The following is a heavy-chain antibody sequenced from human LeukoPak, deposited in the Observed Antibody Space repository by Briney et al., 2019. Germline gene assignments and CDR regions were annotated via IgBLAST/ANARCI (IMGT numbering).Heavy chain of an antibody. V-gene: IGHV3-23*01. J-gene: IGHJ5*02. D-gene: IGHD3-3*01. CDR3: AKDRSSYDFWISNWFDP. Sequence: GGSLRLSCAASGFNFISYSMSWVRQAPGKGLEWVSVIRGSGVSTYYADSVKGRFTISRDNSKNTLYLQMNSLRAEDTAVYYCAKDRSSYDFWISNWFDPWGQGTLVTVSS. CDR2: IRGSGVST. CDR1: GFNFISYS.